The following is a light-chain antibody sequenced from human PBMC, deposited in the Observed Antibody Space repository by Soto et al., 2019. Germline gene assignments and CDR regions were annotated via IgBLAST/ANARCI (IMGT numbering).Light chain of an antibody. Sequence: DIQLTESRPFLSVSVGDRVTITCRASQDISSHLAWYQQKPGKAPKLLIYAASTLQSGVPSRFSGSGSGTEFTLTISSLQPEDFATYYCQQLNSYPRTFGQGTKVDIK. CDR3: QQLNSYPRT. CDR2: AAS. V-gene: IGKV1-9*01. J-gene: IGKJ1*01. CDR1: QDISSH.